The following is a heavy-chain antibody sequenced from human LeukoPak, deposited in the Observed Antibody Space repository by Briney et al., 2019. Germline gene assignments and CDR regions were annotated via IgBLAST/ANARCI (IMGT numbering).Heavy chain of an antibody. J-gene: IGHJ4*02. V-gene: IGHV1-2*02. Sequence: ASVKVSCKASGYTFTGYYMHWVRQAPGQGLEWMGWINPNSGGTNYAQKFQGRVTMTRDTSISTAYMELSRLRSDDTAMYYCAEDSGSMKPCDYWGQGTLVTVSS. CDR2: INPNSGGT. D-gene: IGHD5-12*01. CDR1: GYTFTGYY. CDR3: AEDSGSMKPCDY.